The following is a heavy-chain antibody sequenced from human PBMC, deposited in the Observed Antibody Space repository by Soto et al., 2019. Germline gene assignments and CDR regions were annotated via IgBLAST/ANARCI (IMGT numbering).Heavy chain of an antibody. J-gene: IGHJ5*02. V-gene: IGHV1-24*01. CDR3: ATSGFRTVVVTLRDHWFDP. CDR2: FDPEDGET. Sequence: GASVKVSCKFSGYTLTELSMHWVRQAPGKGLEWMGGFDPEDGETIYAQKFQGRVTMAEDTSTDTAYMELSRLRSEDTAVYYCATSGFRTVVVTLRDHWFDPWGQGTLVTVSS. D-gene: IGHD3-22*01. CDR1: GYTLTELS.